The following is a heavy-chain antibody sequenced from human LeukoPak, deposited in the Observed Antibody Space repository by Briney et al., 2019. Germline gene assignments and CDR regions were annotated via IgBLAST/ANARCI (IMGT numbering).Heavy chain of an antibody. CDR1: GYNFTTYG. D-gene: IGHD6-13*01. J-gene: IGHJ4*01. CDR3: ARDRSIVAADHFDY. V-gene: IGHV1-18*04. Sequence: ASVKVSCKASGYNFTTYGISWVRQAPGQGLEWMGWISVYNGKTKYAQKVQGRVTMTTDTSTTTAYMELRSLRSDDTAVYYCARDRSIVAADHFDYWGHGTLVTVSS. CDR2: ISVYNGKT.